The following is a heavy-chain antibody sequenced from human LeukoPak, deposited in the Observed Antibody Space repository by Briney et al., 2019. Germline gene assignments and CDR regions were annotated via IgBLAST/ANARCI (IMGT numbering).Heavy chain of an antibody. Sequence: SETLSLTCTVSGGSISSYYWSWIRQPPGKGLEWIGYIYYSGSTNYNPSLKSRVTISVDTSKNQFSLKLSSVTAADTAVYYCARDLAHYDILTGYYNGWFDPWGQGTLVTVSS. D-gene: IGHD3-9*01. CDR2: IYYSGST. J-gene: IGHJ5*02. CDR3: ARDLAHYDILTGYYNGWFDP. V-gene: IGHV4-59*01. CDR1: GGSISSYY.